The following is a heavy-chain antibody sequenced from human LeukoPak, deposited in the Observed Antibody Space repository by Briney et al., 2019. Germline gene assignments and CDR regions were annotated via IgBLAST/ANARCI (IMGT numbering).Heavy chain of an antibody. J-gene: IGHJ4*02. CDR3: ARDAGYSSSWYGRGLDY. CDR2: IYTSGST. D-gene: IGHD6-13*01. V-gene: IGHV4-4*07. CDR1: GGSISSYY. Sequence: SETLSLTCTVSGGSISSYYWSWIRQPAGKGLGWIGRIYTSGSTNYNPSLKSRVTMSVDTSKNQFSLKLSSVTAADTAVYYCARDAGYSSSWYGRGLDYWGQGTLVTVSS.